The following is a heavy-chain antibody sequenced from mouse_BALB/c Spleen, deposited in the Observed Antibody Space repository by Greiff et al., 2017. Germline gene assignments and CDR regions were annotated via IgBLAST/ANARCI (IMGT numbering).Heavy chain of an antibody. Sequence: LVKTGASVKISCKASGYSFTGYYMHWVKQSHGKSLEWIGYISCYNGATSYNQKFKGKATFTVDTSSSTAYMQFNSLTSEDSAVYYCARRDDGYYWYFDVWGAGTTVTVSS. CDR1: GYSFTGYY. D-gene: IGHD2-3*01. CDR2: ISCYNGAT. CDR3: ARRDDGYYWYFDV. J-gene: IGHJ1*01. V-gene: IGHV1S34*01.